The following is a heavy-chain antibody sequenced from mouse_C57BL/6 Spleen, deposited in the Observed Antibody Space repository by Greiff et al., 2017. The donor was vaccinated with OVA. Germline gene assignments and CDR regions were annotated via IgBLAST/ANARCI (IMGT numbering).Heavy chain of an antibody. V-gene: IGHV1-80*01. D-gene: IGHD1-1*01. J-gene: IGHJ2*01. CDR3: ARSSYGSSLFDY. CDR1: GYAFSSYW. CDR2: IYPGDGDT. Sequence: VQLQQSGAELVKPGASVKISCKASGYAFSSYWMNWVKQRPGKGLEWIGQIYPGDGDTNYNGKFKGKATLTADKSSSTAYMQLSSLTSEDSAVYFCARSSYGSSLFDYWGQGTTLTVSS.